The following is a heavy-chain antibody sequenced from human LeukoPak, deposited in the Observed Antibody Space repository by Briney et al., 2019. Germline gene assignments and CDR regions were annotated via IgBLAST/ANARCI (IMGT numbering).Heavy chain of an antibody. CDR3: ARSSHRDGDTFDY. Sequence: GASVKVSCKASGYTFTSYYMYWVRQAPGQGLEWMGIINPNRGSTSYAQKFQGRVTMTRDMSTSTVYMELRSLRSDDTAVYYCARSSHRDGDTFDYWGQGTLVTVSS. D-gene: IGHD3-10*01. V-gene: IGHV1-46*01. CDR1: GYTFTSYY. J-gene: IGHJ4*02. CDR2: INPNRGST.